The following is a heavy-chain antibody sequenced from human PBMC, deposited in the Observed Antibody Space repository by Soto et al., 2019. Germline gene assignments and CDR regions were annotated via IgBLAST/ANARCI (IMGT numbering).Heavy chain of an antibody. Sequence: VGSLRLSCAASGFSVGGNYMSWVCQAPGKGLELVSLIYSGGNPFYADSMKGRFTLSRDNSNNMLYLQMDSLRAEETAVYYCARGLNSDCWGQGTLVTVSS. D-gene: IGHD2-21*01. CDR2: IYSGGNP. CDR3: ARGLNSDC. V-gene: IGHV3-53*01. CDR1: GFSVGGNY. J-gene: IGHJ4*02.